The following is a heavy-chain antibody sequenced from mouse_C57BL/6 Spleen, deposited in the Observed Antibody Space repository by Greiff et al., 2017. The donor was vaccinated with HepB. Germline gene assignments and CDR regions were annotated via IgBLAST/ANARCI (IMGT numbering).Heavy chain of an antibody. CDR1: GYTFTSYW. V-gene: IGHV1-74*01. J-gene: IGHJ4*01. D-gene: IGHD3-2*02. CDR3: AIRKGSSGYEDAMDY. Sequence: QVQLQQPGAELVKPGASVKVSCKASGYTFTSYWMHWVKQRPGQGLEWIGRIHPSDSDTNYNQKFKGKATLTVDKSSSTAYMQLISLTSEDSAVYYCAIRKGSSGYEDAMDYWGQGTSVTVSS. CDR2: IHPSDSDT.